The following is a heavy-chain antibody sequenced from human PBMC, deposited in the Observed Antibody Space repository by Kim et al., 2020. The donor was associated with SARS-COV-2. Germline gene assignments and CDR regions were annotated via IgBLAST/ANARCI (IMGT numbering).Heavy chain of an antibody. Sequence: GGSLRLSCAASGLIVSGNYMSWVRQAPGKGLEWVSVIYSDGSTSYIDSVKGRCNISRDNSKNTLYIQMHSMRAEDTAVYYCARVYFINWFDPWGQGTLVTVSA. J-gene: IGHJ5*02. CDR1: GLIVSGNY. CDR2: IYSDGST. V-gene: IGHV3-66*01. CDR3: ARVYFINWFDP. D-gene: IGHD1-26*01.